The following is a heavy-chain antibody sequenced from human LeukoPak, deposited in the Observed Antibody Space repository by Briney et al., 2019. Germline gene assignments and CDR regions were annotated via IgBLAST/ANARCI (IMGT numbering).Heavy chain of an antibody. CDR3: ARDPAWGYMDV. D-gene: IGHD1-26*01. V-gene: IGHV4-38-2*02. Sequence: PSETLSLTCTVSGYSISSGYYWGWIRQPPGKGLEWIGSIYHSGSTYYNPSLKSRVTISVDTSKNQFSLKLSSVTAADTAVYYCARDPAWGYMDVWGKGTTVTVSS. CDR1: GYSISSGYY. CDR2: IYHSGST. J-gene: IGHJ6*03.